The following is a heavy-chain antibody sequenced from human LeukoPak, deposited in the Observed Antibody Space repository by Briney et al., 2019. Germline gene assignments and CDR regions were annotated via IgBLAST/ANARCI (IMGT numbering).Heavy chain of an antibody. V-gene: IGHV3-23*01. CDR2: ISGNVGST. D-gene: IGHD2-2*01. Sequence: PGGSLRLSCAASGFTFSSYAMSWVRRAPGKGLEWVSAISGNVGSTYYADSVQGRFTISRDNSKNTLFLQMNSLRVEDTAVYYCAKGGGSTTFFPDSLFDYWGQGTLVSVSS. J-gene: IGHJ4*02. CDR3: AKGGGSTTFFPDSLFDY. CDR1: GFTFSSYA.